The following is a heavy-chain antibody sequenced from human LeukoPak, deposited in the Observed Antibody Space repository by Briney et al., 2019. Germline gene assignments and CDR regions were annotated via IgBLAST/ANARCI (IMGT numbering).Heavy chain of an antibody. V-gene: IGHV3-23*01. Sequence: PGGSLRLSCAASGFTFSSYAMSWVRQAPGKGLEWVSGISGSGGSTYYADSVKGRFTISRDNSKNTLYLQMGSLRAEDMAVYYCARDLALAFDIWGQGTMVTVSS. J-gene: IGHJ3*02. CDR1: GFTFSSYA. D-gene: IGHD3-3*02. CDR3: ARDLALAFDI. CDR2: ISGSGGST.